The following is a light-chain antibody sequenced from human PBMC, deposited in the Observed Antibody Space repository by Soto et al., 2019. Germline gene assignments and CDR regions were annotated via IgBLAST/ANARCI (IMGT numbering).Light chain of an antibody. CDR1: QSISTF. CDR2: AVS. J-gene: IGKJ1*01. Sequence: DIQMTQSPSSLSASVGDRVTITCRASQSISTFLNWYQQKPGKAPNLLIYAVSNLQSGVPSRFSGSGSGTEFTLTIASLLPEDFATYDCQQSYGTHKTFGQGTKVEIK. CDR3: QQSYGTHKT. V-gene: IGKV1-39*01.